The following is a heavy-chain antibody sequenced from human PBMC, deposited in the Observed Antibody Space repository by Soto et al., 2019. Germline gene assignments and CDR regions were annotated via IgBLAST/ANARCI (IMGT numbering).Heavy chain of an antibody. V-gene: IGHV3-30-3*01. CDR3: ARVGSI. CDR2: ISYDGSNK. J-gene: IGHJ3*02. Sequence: PGVSLSLSCAASGFTFSSYAMHWVRQAPGKGLEWVAVISYDGSNKYYADSVKGRFTISRDNSKNALYLQMNSLRAEDTAVYYCARVGSIWGQGTMVTVSS. CDR1: GFTFSSYA. D-gene: IGHD1-26*01.